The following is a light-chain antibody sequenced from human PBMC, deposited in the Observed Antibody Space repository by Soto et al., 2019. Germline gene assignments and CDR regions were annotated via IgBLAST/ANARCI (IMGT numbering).Light chain of an antibody. CDR2: DAS. CDR1: QSISSW. CDR3: QQYNSYPWT. Sequence: GDRVTITCRASQSISSWLAWYQQKPGKAPKLLIYDASSLESGVPSRFSGSGSGTEFTLTISSLQPDDFAPYYCQQYNSYPWTFGQGTKVDIK. J-gene: IGKJ1*01. V-gene: IGKV1-5*01.